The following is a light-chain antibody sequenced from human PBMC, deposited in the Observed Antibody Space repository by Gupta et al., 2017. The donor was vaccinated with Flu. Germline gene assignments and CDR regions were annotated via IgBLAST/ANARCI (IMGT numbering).Light chain of an antibody. J-gene: IGLJ2*01. CDR2: EVS. Sequence: QSALTQPASVSWSPGQSITISCAGTSSDVGAYNFVSWYQQYPGKAPKLVMYEVSYRPSGVSNRFSGSKSGNTASLTISGLQAEDEADYYCSSYTTSSTRLFGGGTKLTVL. V-gene: IGLV2-14*01. CDR3: SSYTTSSTRL. CDR1: SSDVGAYNF.